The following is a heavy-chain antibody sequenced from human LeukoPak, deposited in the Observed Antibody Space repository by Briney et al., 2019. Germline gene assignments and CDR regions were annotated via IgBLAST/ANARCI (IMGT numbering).Heavy chain of an antibody. V-gene: IGHV1-18*01. CDR1: GYTFTSYG. Sequence: ASVKVSCKASGYTFTSYGISWVRQAPGQGLEWMGWISAYNAKTDYAQKLQGRVTMTTNTSTSTAYMELRSLRFDDTAVYYCARQYSSSLYYFDYWGQGTLVTVSS. D-gene: IGHD6-13*01. CDR3: ARQYSSSLYYFDY. CDR2: ISAYNAKT. J-gene: IGHJ4*02.